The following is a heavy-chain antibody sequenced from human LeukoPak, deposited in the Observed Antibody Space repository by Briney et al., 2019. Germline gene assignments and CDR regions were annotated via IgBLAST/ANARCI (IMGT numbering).Heavy chain of an antibody. D-gene: IGHD6-13*01. CDR3: ALHSSWDHYFDY. Sequence: SETLSLTCYVSGDSISSSTYYWGWIRQPPGKGLGWIGSIYSSGSTYYNPSLKSRVTISVDTSKNQFSLKLNSVTAADTAVYYCALHSSWDHYFDYWGQGTLVTVSS. J-gene: IGHJ4*02. CDR1: GDSISSSTYY. CDR2: IYSSGST. V-gene: IGHV4-39*01.